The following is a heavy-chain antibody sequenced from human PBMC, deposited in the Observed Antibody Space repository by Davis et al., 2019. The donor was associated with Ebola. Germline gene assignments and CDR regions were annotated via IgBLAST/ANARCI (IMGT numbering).Heavy chain of an antibody. D-gene: IGHD3-9*01. Sequence: GESLITSCKCSGYCFTSYWIGWVRQMPGKRLEWMGIIYPGDSDTRYSPSLQGQVTISADKSISTAYLQWSSLKASDTAMYYWARLRAERYYDMLTGYLEPLDYWGQGTLVTVSS. V-gene: IGHV5-51*01. CDR2: IYPGDSDT. CDR1: GYCFTSYW. CDR3: ARLRAERYYDMLTGYLEPLDY. J-gene: IGHJ4*02.